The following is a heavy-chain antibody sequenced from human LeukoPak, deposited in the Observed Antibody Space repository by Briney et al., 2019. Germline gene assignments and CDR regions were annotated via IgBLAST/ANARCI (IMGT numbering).Heavy chain of an antibody. D-gene: IGHD3-9*01. CDR3: ARDADWLTGYFGY. CDR1: GFSFSSYS. J-gene: IGHJ4*02. CDR2: ISSSSSSI. V-gene: IGHV3-21*01. Sequence: PGGTLSLSCAASGFSFSSYSMSWVRQAPGKGLEWVSSISSSSSSIYYADLEKGRFTISNTYAKNSLYLQMSSRRAEDTAVYYCARDADWLTGYFGYWGQGTLVTVSS.